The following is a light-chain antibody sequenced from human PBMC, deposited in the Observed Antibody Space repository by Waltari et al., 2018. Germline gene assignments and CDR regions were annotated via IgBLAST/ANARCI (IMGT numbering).Light chain of an antibody. CDR3: CSYAGSYTFKV. V-gene: IGLV2-11*01. CDR1: SGGVGGYNH. CDR2: DVS. J-gene: IGLJ2*01. Sequence: QSALTQPRSVSGAPGQSVTISCTRTSGGVGGYNHFTRYQQHPGKAPKLMIYDVSKRPSGVPDRFSGSKSVNPASLTISGLQAEDEADYYCCSYAGSYTFKVFGGGTKLTVL.